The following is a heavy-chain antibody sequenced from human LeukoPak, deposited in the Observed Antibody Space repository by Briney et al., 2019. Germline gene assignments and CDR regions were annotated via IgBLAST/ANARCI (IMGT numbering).Heavy chain of an antibody. CDR2: ISSSSSYI. V-gene: IGHV3-21*01. CDR3: ARGHGVVAASDDAFDI. J-gene: IGHJ3*02. D-gene: IGHD2-2*01. Sequence: GGSLRLSCAASGFTFSSYGMNWVRQAPGKGLEWVSSISSSSSYIYYADSMKGRFTISRDNAKKSLYLQMNSLRAEDTAVYYCARGHGVVAASDDAFDIWGQGTMVTVSS. CDR1: GFTFSSYG.